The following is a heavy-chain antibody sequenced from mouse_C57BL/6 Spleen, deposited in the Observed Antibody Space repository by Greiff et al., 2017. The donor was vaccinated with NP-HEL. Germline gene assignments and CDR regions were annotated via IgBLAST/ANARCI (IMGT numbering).Heavy chain of an antibody. Sequence: EVQLVESEGGLVQPGSSMKLSCTASGFTFSDYYMAWVRQVPEKGLEWVANINYDGSSTYYLDSLKSRFIISRDNAKNILYLQMSSLKSEDTATYYCARERSYDRGYFDVWGTGTTVTVSS. D-gene: IGHD1-1*01. J-gene: IGHJ1*03. CDR2: INYDGSST. V-gene: IGHV5-16*01. CDR1: GFTFSDYY. CDR3: ARERSYDRGYFDV.